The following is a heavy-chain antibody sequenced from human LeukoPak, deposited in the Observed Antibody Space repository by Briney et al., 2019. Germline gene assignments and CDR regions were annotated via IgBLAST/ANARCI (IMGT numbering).Heavy chain of an antibody. CDR1: GGTFSSYA. D-gene: IGHD2-15*01. J-gene: IGHJ5*02. CDR2: IIPIFGTA. CDR3: ARQCSGGSCYSPVWFDP. V-gene: IGHV1-69*05. Sequence: ASVKVSCKASGGTFSSYAISWVRQAPGQGLEWMGRIIPIFGTANYAQKFQGRVTITTDESTSTAHMELSSLRSEDTAVYYCARQCSGGSCYSPVWFDPWGQGTLVTVSS.